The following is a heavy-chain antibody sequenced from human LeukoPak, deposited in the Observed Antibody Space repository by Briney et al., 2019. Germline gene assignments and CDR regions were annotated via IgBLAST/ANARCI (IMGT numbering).Heavy chain of an antibody. CDR1: GFTFSSYG. CDR2: IWYDGSNK. CDR3: ANAPGMGTGLDY. D-gene: IGHD1-1*01. V-gene: IGHV3-33*06. J-gene: IGHJ4*02. Sequence: GGSLRLFCAASGFTFSSYGMHWVRQAPGKGLEWVAVIWYDGSNKYYADSVKGRFTISRDNSKNTLYLHMNSLRAEDTAVYYCANAPGMGTGLDYWGQGTLVTVSS.